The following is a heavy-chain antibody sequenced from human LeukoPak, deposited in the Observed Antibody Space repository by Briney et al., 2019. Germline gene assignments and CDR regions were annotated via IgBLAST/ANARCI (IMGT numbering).Heavy chain of an antibody. CDR1: GFTFSNSW. CDR2: IKTDGSSI. D-gene: IGHD1-20*01. V-gene: IGHV3-74*01. CDR3: VSGITANSG. J-gene: IGHJ4*02. Sequence: PGGSLRLSCVGPGFTFSNSWMHWVRQAPGRGLMWVSAIKTDGSSISYVDSVKGRFTISRDNAKNTLYLQMNSLRAEDTATYYCVSGITANSGWGQGTLVTVSS.